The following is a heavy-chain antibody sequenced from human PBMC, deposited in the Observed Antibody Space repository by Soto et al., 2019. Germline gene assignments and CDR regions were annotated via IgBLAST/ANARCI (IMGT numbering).Heavy chain of an antibody. CDR3: ARDDHYSGPFDY. CDR2: VSSDGRDK. J-gene: IGHJ4*02. CDR1: GFSFSSYW. D-gene: IGHD6-19*01. V-gene: IGHV3-7*01. Sequence: EVQLEESGGGLVQPGGSLRLSCAASGFSFSSYWMSWVRQAPGKGPEWVAIVSSDGRDKTYADSVKGRFTISRDNAENSLFLQMNSLRADDTAVYYCARDDHYSGPFDYWGQGALVTVSS.